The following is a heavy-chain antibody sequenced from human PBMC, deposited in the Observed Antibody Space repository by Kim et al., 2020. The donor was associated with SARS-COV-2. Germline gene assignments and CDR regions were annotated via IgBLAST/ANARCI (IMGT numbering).Heavy chain of an antibody. CDR2: SYT. V-gene: IGHV3-11*05. CDR3: ARGADPFDY. Sequence: SYTNYADAVKGRFTISRDNAKNSRYLQMNSLRAEDTAVYYCARGADPFDYWGQGTLVTVSS. D-gene: IGHD1-26*01. J-gene: IGHJ4*02.